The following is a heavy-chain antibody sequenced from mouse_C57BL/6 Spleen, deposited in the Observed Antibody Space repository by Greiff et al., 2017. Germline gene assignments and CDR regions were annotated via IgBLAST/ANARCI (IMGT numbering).Heavy chain of an antibody. J-gene: IGHJ3*01. V-gene: IGHV1-61*01. D-gene: IGHD3-3*01. Sequence: QVQLKQPGAELVRPGSSVKLSCKASGYTFTSYWMDWVKQRPGQGLEWIGNIYPSDSETHYNQKFKDKATLTVDKSSSTAYMQLSSLTSEDSAVYYCARFRDGFAYWGQGTLVTVSA. CDR2: IYPSDSET. CDR3: ARFRDGFAY. CDR1: GYTFTSYW.